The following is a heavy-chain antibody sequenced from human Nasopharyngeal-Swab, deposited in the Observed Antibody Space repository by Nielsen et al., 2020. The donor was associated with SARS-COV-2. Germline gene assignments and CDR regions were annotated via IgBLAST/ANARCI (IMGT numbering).Heavy chain of an antibody. CDR3: ARDPQYNWNDGVFDY. Sequence: GGSLRLSCAASGFIFSDYYMSWIRQAPGKGLEWVSYISSSGSTIYYADSVKGRFTISRDNAKNSLYLQMNSLRAEDTAVYYCARDPQYNWNDGVFDYWGQGTLVTVSS. J-gene: IGHJ4*02. CDR2: ISSSGSTI. D-gene: IGHD1-1*01. V-gene: IGHV3-11*04. CDR1: GFIFSDYY.